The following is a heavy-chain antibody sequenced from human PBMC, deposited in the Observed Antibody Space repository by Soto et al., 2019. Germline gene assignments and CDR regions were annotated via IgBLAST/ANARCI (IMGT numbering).Heavy chain of an antibody. Sequence: PSETLSLTCTVSGGSTSSYYWTWIRQPPGKGLEWIGYIYSNGRTNYNPSLKSRVTISVDTSKNQFSLKLRSVTAADTAVYYCTSGVNWNDVSDYWGQGTLVTVSS. D-gene: IGHD1-1*01. CDR2: IYSNGRT. J-gene: IGHJ4*02. CDR3: TSGVNWNDVSDY. V-gene: IGHV4-59*01. CDR1: GGSTSSYY.